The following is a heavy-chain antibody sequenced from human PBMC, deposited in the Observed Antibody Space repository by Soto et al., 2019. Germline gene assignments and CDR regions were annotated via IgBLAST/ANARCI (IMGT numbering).Heavy chain of an antibody. CDR2: IYYTGNT. Sequence: SETLSLTCTVSSASISSSNYYWGWIRQPPGKGLEWIGFIYYTGNTRYNPSLGSRVTISLDTSKNQFSLKLTSATAADTAFYYCARDVNRRELRGFFDPWGRGALVTVSS. J-gene: IGHJ5*02. CDR1: SASISSSNYY. D-gene: IGHD1-7*01. V-gene: IGHV4-61*01. CDR3: ARDVNRRELRGFFDP.